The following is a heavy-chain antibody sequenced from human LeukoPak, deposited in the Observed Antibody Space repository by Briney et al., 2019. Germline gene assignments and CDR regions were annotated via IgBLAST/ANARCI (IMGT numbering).Heavy chain of an antibody. V-gene: IGHV3-74*01. CDR3: ATVSEY. CDR2: INNDGTAT. CDR1: GFTFNYFW. J-gene: IGHJ4*02. Sequence: GGPLRLSCASSGFTFNYFWMNWVGQVPGKGPVWVSGINNDGTATYYADSVKGRFTISRDNAKNTVYLQMNGLRAEDTSVYFCATVSEYWGQGTLVTVSS.